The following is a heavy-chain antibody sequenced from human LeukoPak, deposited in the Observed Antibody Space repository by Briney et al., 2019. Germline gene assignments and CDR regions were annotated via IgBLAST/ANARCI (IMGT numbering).Heavy chain of an antibody. V-gene: IGHV3-21*01. CDR3: ARDKQLVQGGGVY. Sequence: GGSLRLSCAASGFTFSSYSMNWVRQAPGKGLGWVSSISSSSSYIYYADSVKGRFTISRNNAKNSLYLQMDSLRAEDTAVYYCARDKQLVQGGGVYWGQGTLVTVSS. CDR1: GFTFSSYS. J-gene: IGHJ4*02. CDR2: ISSSSSYI. D-gene: IGHD6-6*01.